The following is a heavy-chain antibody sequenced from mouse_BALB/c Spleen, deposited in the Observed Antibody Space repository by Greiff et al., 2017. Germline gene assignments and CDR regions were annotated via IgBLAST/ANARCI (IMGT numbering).Heavy chain of an antibody. V-gene: IGHV1-20*02. CDR3: ARGGPLAY. Sequence: EVQLQQSGPELVKPGASVKISCKASGYSFTGYFMNWVMQSHGKSLEWIGRINPYNGDTFYNQKFKGKATLTVDKSSSTAHMERRSLASEDSAVYYCARGGPLAYWGQGTLVTVSA. CDR1: GYSFTGYF. CDR2: INPYNGDT. J-gene: IGHJ3*01.